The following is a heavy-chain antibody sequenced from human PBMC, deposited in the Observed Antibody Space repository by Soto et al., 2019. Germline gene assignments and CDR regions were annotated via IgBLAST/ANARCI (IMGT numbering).Heavy chain of an antibody. CDR3: ARGLSVTLFDN. CDR1: GGSISTGGYY. CDR2: IDYSRST. J-gene: IGHJ4*02. Sequence: QVQLQESGPGLVKPSQTLSLTCTVSGGSISTGGYYWTWIRQHPGKGLEWIGYIDYSRSTYYNPSLTGRVTISVDTSKNQFSLKLSSVTAADTAVYYCARGLSVTLFDNGGQGTLVTVSS. D-gene: IGHD4-17*01. V-gene: IGHV4-31*03.